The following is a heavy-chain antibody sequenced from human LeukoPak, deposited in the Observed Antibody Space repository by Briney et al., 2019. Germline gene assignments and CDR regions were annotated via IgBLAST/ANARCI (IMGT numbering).Heavy chain of an antibody. CDR3: ATSWGPDTSAFRWGRDGMDV. CDR2: ISKSGDHT. D-gene: IGHD3-16*01. J-gene: IGHJ6*02. CDR1: GFTFSSYA. Sequence: GGSLRLSCAASGFTFSSYAMSWVRQAPGKGLEWVSSISKSGDHTYYAASAKGRFTIYRDNSKNTQYLQMNSLRAEDTAVYYCATSWGPDTSAFRWGRDGMDVWGQGTTVIVS. V-gene: IGHV3-23*01.